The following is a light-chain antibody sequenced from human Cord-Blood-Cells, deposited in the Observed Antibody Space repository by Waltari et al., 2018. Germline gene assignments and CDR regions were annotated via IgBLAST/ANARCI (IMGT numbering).Light chain of an antibody. CDR2: QDS. J-gene: IGLJ2*01. V-gene: IGLV3-1*01. CDR1: KLGDQY. CDR3: QAWDSSTVV. Sequence: SYELTQPPSVSVSPGQTASITCSGDKLGDQYACWYQQKPGQPPVMLIYQDSKRPSGIPERFSGSNSGNTATLTISGTQAMDEADYYCQAWDSSTVVFGGGTKLTVL.